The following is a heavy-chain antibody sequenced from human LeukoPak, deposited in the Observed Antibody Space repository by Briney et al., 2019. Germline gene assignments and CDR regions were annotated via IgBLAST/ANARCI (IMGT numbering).Heavy chain of an antibody. CDR3: ARRFSTGPFDY. D-gene: IGHD2-2*01. CDR1: GGSISTYY. J-gene: IGHJ4*02. Sequence: SETLSLTCTVSGGSISTYYWSWIRQPAGKGLEWIGRIYTSGRTNYNPSLKSRVTMSVDTSKSQFSLKLNSVTAADTAVYYCARRFSTGPFDYWGQGILVTVPS. CDR2: IYTSGRT. V-gene: IGHV4-4*07.